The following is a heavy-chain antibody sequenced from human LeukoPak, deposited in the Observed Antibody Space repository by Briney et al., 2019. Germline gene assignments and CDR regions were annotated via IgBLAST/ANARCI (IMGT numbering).Heavy chain of an antibody. CDR1: GFTFSSYA. CDR2: ISGSGGST. Sequence: GGSLRLSCAASGFTFSSYAMSWVRQASGKGLEWVSAISGSGGSTYYADSVKGRFTISRDNSKNTLYLQMNSLRAEDTAVYYCAKDPANLAYCGGDCDYWFDPWGQGTLVTVSS. D-gene: IGHD2-21*02. V-gene: IGHV3-23*01. J-gene: IGHJ5*02. CDR3: AKDPANLAYCGGDCDYWFDP.